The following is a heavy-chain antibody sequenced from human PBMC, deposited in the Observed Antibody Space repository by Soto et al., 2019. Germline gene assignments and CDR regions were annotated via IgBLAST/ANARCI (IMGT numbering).Heavy chain of an antibody. CDR2: ISANNGNT. D-gene: IGHD2-8*02. J-gene: IGHJ4*02. CDR1: GYTFTTYD. Sequence: QVQLVQSGAEVKKPGASVKVSCKASGYTFTTYDISWVRQAPGQGLEWMGWISANNGNTNYAQKLQGRVTMTTDTPTRTAYMEWRSLRSDDTAVYYGARGGSTGGWYFDYGGQGPLVTVSS. CDR3: ARGGSTGGWYFDY. V-gene: IGHV1-18*01.